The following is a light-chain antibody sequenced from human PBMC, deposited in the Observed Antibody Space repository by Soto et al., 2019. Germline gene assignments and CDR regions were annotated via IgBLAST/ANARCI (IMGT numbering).Light chain of an antibody. CDR2: GAS. J-gene: IGKJ5*01. Sequence: DTVLTQSPCTLSLSPGATATLTCSASHSVSSTFLAWYQQKPGQAPRLLIYGASSRATGIPDRFSGSGSGTDFTLTLSRLEPEDFAVYYCQQYGSSPSFGQGTRLEIK. V-gene: IGKV3-20*01. CDR3: QQYGSSPS. CDR1: HSVSSTF.